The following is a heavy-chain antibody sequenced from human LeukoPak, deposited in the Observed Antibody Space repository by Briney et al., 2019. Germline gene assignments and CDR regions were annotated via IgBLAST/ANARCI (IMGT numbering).Heavy chain of an antibody. CDR2: MYTSGST. CDR3: ARQRGYSSSSDYYYYMDV. Sequence: PSQTLSLTCTVSGGSISGGSYYWSWIRQPAGKGLEWIGRMYTSGSTNYNPSLKSRVTISVDTSKNQFSLKLSSVTAADTAVYYCARQRGYSSSSDYYYYMDVWGKGTTVTVSS. V-gene: IGHV4-61*02. J-gene: IGHJ6*03. D-gene: IGHD6-6*01. CDR1: GGSISGGSYY.